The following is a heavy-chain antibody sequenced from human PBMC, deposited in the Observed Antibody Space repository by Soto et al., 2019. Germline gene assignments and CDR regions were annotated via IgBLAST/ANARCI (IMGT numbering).Heavy chain of an antibody. D-gene: IGHD5-18*01. V-gene: IGHV1-8*02. CDR1: GYTFTNND. J-gene: IGHJ5*02. CDR2: MNPGSGDT. CDR3: ARMESFGSLNWFDP. Sequence: QVQLVQSGAEVKKHGASVKVSCKASGYTFTNNDVSWVRQATGQGLEWMGWMNPGSGDTGYAQKFQGRVTMTRDISIATAYMELNSLTSEDTAIYYCARMESFGSLNWFDPWGQGTPVTVSS.